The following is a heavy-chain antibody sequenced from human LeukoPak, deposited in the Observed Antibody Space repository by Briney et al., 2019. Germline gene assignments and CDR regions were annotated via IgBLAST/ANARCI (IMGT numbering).Heavy chain of an antibody. V-gene: IGHV3-21*01. CDR2: ISSSSSYI. D-gene: IGHD6-19*01. Sequence: KTGGSLRLSCAASGFTFSSYSMNWVRQAPGKGLEWVSSISSSSSYIYYADSVKGRFTISRDNAKNSLYLQMNSLRAEDTAVYYCARDPVGVAGRGNYWGQGTLVTVSS. CDR3: ARDPVGVAGRGNY. CDR1: GFTFSSYS. J-gene: IGHJ4*02.